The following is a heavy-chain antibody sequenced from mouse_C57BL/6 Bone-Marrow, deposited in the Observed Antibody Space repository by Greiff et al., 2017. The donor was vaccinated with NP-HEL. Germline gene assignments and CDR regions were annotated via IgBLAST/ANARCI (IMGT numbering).Heavy chain of an antibody. CDR1: GYTFTSYG. J-gene: IGHJ1*03. D-gene: IGHD2-1*01. CDR2: IYPRSGNT. CDR3: ARLYGNYLYWYFDV. Sequence: QVQLQQSGAELARPGASVKLSCKASGYTFTSYGISWVKQRTGQGLEWIGEIYPRSGNTYYNEKLKGKATLTADKSSSTAYMELRSLTSEDSAVYFCARLYGNYLYWYFDVWGTGTTVTVSS. V-gene: IGHV1-81*01.